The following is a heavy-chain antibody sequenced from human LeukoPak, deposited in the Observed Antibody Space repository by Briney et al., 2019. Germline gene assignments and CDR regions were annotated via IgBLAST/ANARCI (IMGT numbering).Heavy chain of an antibody. V-gene: IGHV3-33*01. CDR1: GFTFSSYG. CDR2: IWYDGSNK. J-gene: IGHJ4*02. D-gene: IGHD3-22*01. Sequence: GGSLRLSCAASGFTFSSYGMHWVRQAPGKGLEWVAVIWYDGSNKYYADSVKGRFTISRDNSKNTLYLQMNSLRAEDTAVYYCARGYYYDSSGYYPTPDYWGQGTLVTVSS. CDR3: ARGYYYDSSGYYPTPDY.